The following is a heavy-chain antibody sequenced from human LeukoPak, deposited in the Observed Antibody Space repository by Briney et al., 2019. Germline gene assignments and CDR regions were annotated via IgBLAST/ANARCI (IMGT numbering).Heavy chain of an antibody. J-gene: IGHJ3*02. V-gene: IGHV3-23*01. CDR2: IRGSGDNT. Sequence: GGSLRLSCAASGFTFSSCAMNWVRQAPGRGLEWVSAIRGSGDNTYYADSVRGRFTISRDNSKNTLYLQMNSLRAEDTAVYYCAKDLVSSGYYYSAFDIWGQGTMVTVSS. CDR3: AKDLVSSGYYYSAFDI. D-gene: IGHD3-22*01. CDR1: GFTFSSCA.